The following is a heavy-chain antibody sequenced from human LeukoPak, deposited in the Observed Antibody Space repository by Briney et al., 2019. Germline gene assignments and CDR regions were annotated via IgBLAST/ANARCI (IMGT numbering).Heavy chain of an antibody. CDR2: INPNSGGT. J-gene: IGHJ4*02. D-gene: IGHD1-26*01. Sequence: ASVKVSCKASGYTFTGYYMHWVRQAPGQGLEWMGWINPNSGGTYSVQNFQGRVTMTRDTSITTAYMELSRLKSDDTAVYYCARGGYSGTEKPNDYWGQGTLVTVSS. V-gene: IGHV1-2*02. CDR3: ARGGYSGTEKPNDY. CDR1: GYTFTGYY.